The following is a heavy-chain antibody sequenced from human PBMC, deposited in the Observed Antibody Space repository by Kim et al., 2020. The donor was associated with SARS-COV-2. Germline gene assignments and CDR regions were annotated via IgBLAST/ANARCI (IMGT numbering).Heavy chain of an antibody. V-gene: IGHV3-15*01. CDR3: TTVSTLLWFGELYYFDY. Sequence: VKGRFTISRDDSKNTLYQQMNSLKTEDTAVYYCTTVSTLLWFGELYYFDYWGQGTLVTVSS. J-gene: IGHJ4*02. D-gene: IGHD3-10*01.